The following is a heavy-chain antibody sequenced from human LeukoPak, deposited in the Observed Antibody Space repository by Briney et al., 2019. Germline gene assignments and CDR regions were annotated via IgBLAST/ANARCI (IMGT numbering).Heavy chain of an antibody. CDR1: GFTFSSYS. Sequence: GGSLRLSCAASGFTFSSYSMNWVRQAPGKGLEWVGVVIYDGSMQYYAESVKGRLTISRDNSKNTVYLQMDSLRAEDTAVYYCARGFYGDKLDYYYYTDVWGKGTTVTVSS. CDR3: ARGFYGDKLDYYYYTDV. D-gene: IGHD4-17*01. V-gene: IGHV3-30*03. J-gene: IGHJ6*03. CDR2: VIYDGSMQ.